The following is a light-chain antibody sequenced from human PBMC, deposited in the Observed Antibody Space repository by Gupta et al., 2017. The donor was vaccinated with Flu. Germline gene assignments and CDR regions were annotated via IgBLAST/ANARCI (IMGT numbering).Light chain of an antibody. J-gene: IGLJ3*02. CDR3: QVWDTASDHWL. CDR2: DDD. Sequence: SFLLTQPPSASVAPGQTASIACGGNNIGSETVHWYQQKPGQAPVLVLYDDDFRPSGIPERFSGSNSGNTATLTIRRVEARDEADYYCQVWDTASDHWLFGAGTTLTVV. CDR1: NIGSET. V-gene: IGLV3-21*02.